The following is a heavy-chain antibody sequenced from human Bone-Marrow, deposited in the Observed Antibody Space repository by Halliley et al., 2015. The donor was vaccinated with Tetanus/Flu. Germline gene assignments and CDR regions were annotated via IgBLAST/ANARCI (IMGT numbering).Heavy chain of an antibody. CDR3: TRHCTSTRCYGGFDF. Sequence: SLRLSCEASGFSLSSYAMHWVRQAPGKGLEYVSAISSDGGTTYYANPVKGRFAISRDNSKNTLFLQMGSLRAEDMAVYYCTRHCTSTRCYGGFDFWGQGALVTVSS. CDR1: GFSLSSYA. V-gene: IGHV3-64*01. J-gene: IGHJ4*02. CDR2: ISSDGGTT. D-gene: IGHD2-2*01.